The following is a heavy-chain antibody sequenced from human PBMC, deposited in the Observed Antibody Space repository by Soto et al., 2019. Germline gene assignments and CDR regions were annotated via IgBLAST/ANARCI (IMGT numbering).Heavy chain of an antibody. CDR2: ISGSGGST. CDR3: AKVHRNYYGPGRAHNFDY. CDR1: GFTFSSYA. V-gene: IGHV3-23*01. J-gene: IGHJ4*02. D-gene: IGHD3-10*01. Sequence: GGSLRLSCAASGFTFSSYAMSWVRQAPGKGLEWVSAISGSGGSTYYADSVKGRFTISRDNSKNTLYLQMNSLRAEDTAVYYCAKVHRNYYGPGRAHNFDYWGQGNLVTVSS.